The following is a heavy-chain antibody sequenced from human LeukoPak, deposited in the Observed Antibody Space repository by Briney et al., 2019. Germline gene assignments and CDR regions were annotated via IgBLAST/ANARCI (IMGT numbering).Heavy chain of an antibody. CDR1: GFTFSSYG. D-gene: IGHD6-13*01. J-gene: IGHJ4*02. Sequence: GGSLRLSCAASGFTFSSYGMHWVRQAPGKGLEWVAVISYDGSNKYYADSVKGRFTVSRDNSKNTLYLQMNSLRAEDTAVYYCAKDSDSSSWYGDYWGQGTLVTVSS. CDR3: AKDSDSSSWYGDY. V-gene: IGHV3-30*18. CDR2: ISYDGSNK.